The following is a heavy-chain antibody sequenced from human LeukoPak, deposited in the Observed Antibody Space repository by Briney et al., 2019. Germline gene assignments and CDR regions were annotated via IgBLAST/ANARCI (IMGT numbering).Heavy chain of an antibody. J-gene: IGHJ4*02. CDR3: ARAGSRWYRFDY. V-gene: IGHV3-21*01. D-gene: IGHD6-13*01. CDR1: GFTFSSYS. Sequence: GGSLRLSCAASGFTFSSYSMNWVRQAPGKGLEWVSSISSSSSYIYYADSVKGRFTISRDNAKNSLYLQMNSLRAEDTAVYYCARAGSRWYRFDYWGQGTLVTVSS. CDR2: ISSSSSYI.